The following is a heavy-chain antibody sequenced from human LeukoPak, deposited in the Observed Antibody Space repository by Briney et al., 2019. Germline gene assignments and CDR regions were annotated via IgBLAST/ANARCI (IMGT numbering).Heavy chain of an antibody. V-gene: IGHV4-39*07. Sequence: SETLSLTCSVSGDSINSGHYYWAWIRQPPGKGLEWIGTIYHSGNTFYNPSLKSRVTISVDTSKNQFSLKLSSVTAADTAVYYCARDDDQLDVWGKGTTVTISS. CDR3: ARDDDQLDV. CDR2: IYHSGNT. CDR1: GDSINSGHYY. J-gene: IGHJ6*04.